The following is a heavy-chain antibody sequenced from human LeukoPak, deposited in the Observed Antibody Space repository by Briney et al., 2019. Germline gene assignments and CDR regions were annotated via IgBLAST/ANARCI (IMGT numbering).Heavy chain of an antibody. D-gene: IGHD2-2*01. CDR2: INHSGST. CDR1: GGSFSGYY. CDR3: ARGVPAATQSSFGY. V-gene: IGHV4-34*01. Sequence: PSETLSLTCAVYGGSFSGYYWSWIRQPPGKGLEWIGEINHSGSTNYNPSLKSRVTISVDTSKNQFSLKLSSVTAADTAVYYCARGVPAATQSSFGYWGQGTLVTVSS. J-gene: IGHJ4*02.